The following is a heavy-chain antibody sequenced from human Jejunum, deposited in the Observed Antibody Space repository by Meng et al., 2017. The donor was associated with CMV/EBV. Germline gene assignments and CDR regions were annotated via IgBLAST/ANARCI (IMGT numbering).Heavy chain of an antibody. CDR1: TFSNHW. V-gene: IGHV3-74*01. CDR3: AKRDCTSSSCHYYFDY. Sequence: TFSNHWMHWVRQAPGKGLVWVARMSTDGSSTSYADSVKGRFTISRENAMNTLYLQMNSLRAEDTAVYYCAKRDCTSSSCHYYFDYWGQGTLVTVSS. J-gene: IGHJ4*02. CDR2: MSTDGSST. D-gene: IGHD2-2*01.